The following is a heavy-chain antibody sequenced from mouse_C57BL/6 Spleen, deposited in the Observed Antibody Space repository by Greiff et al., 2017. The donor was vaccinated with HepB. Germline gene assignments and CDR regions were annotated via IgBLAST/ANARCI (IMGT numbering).Heavy chain of an antibody. Sequence: VKLMESGAELARPGASVKLSCKASGYTFTSYGISWVKQRTGQGLEWIGEIYPRSGNTYYNEKFKGKATLTADKSSSTAYMELRSLTPEDSAVYFCARLAARFYFDYWGQGTTLTVSS. CDR3: ARLAARFYFDY. CDR2: IYPRSGNT. J-gene: IGHJ2*01. V-gene: IGHV1-81*01. CDR1: GYTFTSYG.